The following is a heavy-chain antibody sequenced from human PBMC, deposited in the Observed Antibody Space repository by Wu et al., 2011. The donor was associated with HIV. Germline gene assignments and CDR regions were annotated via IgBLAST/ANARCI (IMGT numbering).Heavy chain of an antibody. Sequence: QVQLVAVWGLRWKKPGSSVKVSCKASGGTFSSYAISWVRQAPGQGLEWMGGIIPIFGTANYAQKFQGRVTITTDESTSTAYMELSSLRSEDTAVYYCASRGERVIGGXSGSLDYWGQGTLVTVSS. V-gene: IGHV1-69*05. CDR1: GGTFSSYA. D-gene: IGHD6-19*01. CDR3: ASRGERVIGGXSGSLDY. J-gene: IGHJ4*02. CDR2: IIPIFGTA.